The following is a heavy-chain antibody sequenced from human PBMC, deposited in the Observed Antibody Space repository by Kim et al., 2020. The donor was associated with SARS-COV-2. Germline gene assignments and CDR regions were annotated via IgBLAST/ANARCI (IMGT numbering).Heavy chain of an antibody. CDR2: IYYSGST. D-gene: IGHD6-13*01. J-gene: IGHJ6*02. Sequence: SETLSLTCTVSGGSISSYYWSWIRQPPGKGLEWIGYIYYSGSTNYNPSLKSRVTISVDTSKNQFSLKLSSVTAADTAVYYCARLLGAAAGYYYYYGMDVWGQGTTVTVSS. CDR1: GGSISSYY. V-gene: IGHV4-59*08. CDR3: ARLLGAAAGYYYYYGMDV.